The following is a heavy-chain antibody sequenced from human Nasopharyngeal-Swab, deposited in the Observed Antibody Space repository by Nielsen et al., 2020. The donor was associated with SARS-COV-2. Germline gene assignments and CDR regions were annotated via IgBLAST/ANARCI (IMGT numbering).Heavy chain of an antibody. V-gene: IGHV3-7*01. Sequence: VRQAPGKGLEWVANIKQDGSEKYYVDPVKGRFTISRDNAKNSLYLQMNSLRAEDTAVYYCARDEAVVAATQISDAFDIWGQGTMVTVSS. CDR2: IKQDGSEK. CDR3: ARDEAVVAATQISDAFDI. D-gene: IGHD2-15*01. J-gene: IGHJ3*02.